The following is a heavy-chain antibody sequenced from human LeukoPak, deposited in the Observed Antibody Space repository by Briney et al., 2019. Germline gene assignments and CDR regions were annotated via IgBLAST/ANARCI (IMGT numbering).Heavy chain of an antibody. V-gene: IGHV4-34*01. CDR2: INHSGST. CDR3: ARSYYDILTGYSQIDY. J-gene: IGHJ4*02. CDR1: GGSFSGYY. D-gene: IGHD3-9*01. Sequence: SETLSLTCAVYGGSFSGYYWSWIRQPPGKGLEWIGEINHSGSTNYNPSLKSRATISVDTSKNQFSLKLSSVTAADTAVYYCARSYYDILTGYSQIDYWGQGTLVTVS.